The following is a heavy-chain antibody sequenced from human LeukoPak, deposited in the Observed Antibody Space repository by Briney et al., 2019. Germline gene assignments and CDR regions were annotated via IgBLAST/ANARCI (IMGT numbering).Heavy chain of an antibody. V-gene: IGHV4-4*07. CDR2: IYTSGST. J-gene: IGHJ6*03. Sequence: SETLSLTCTVSGGSISRYYWSWLRQPAGKGLEWIGRIYTSGSTNYKPSLKSRVTMSVDTSKNQFSLKLSSVTAADTAVYYCARDTYNSSPTKFYYYYYYMDVWGKGTTVTVSS. CDR3: ARDTYNSSPTKFYYYYYYMDV. D-gene: IGHD6-13*01. CDR1: GGSISRYY.